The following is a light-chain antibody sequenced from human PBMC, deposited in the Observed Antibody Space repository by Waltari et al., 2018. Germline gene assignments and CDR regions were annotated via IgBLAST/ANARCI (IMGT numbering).Light chain of an antibody. CDR3: AAWDDSLNGFYV. CDR1: SSNIGSNT. J-gene: IGLJ1*01. CDR2: GQN. V-gene: IGLV1-44*01. Sequence: QSVLTQPPSASGTPGQRVTISCSGSSSNIGSNTVNWYQQPPGTAPTLLIHGQNHRPSGVTDRFSGSKSGTSASRAISGLQSEDEAHYYCAAWDDSLNGFYVFGTGTKVTVL.